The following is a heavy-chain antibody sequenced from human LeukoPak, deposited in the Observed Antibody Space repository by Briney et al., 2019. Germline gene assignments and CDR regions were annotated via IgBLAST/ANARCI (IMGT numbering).Heavy chain of an antibody. CDR1: GYTFTSYY. Sequence: ASVKVSCKASGYTFTSYYMHWVRQAPGQGLEWMGIINPSGGSTSYAQKFQGRVTMTRDTSTSIVHMELSGLRSEDTAVYYCARDQEAFDYWGQGTLVTVSS. V-gene: IGHV1-46*01. CDR3: ARDQEAFDY. CDR2: INPSGGST. J-gene: IGHJ4*02.